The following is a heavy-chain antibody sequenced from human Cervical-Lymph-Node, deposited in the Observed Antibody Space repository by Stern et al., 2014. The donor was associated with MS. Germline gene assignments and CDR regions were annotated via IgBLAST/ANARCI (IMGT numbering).Heavy chain of an antibody. D-gene: IGHD4-17*01. V-gene: IGHV4-59*01. Sequence: VQLVASGPGLVKPSETLSLTCTVSGGSISSYYWSWIRQPPGKGLEWIGYIYYSGSTNYNPSLKSRVTISVDTSKNQFSLKLSSVTAADTAVYYCARDYGDGPWGQGTLVTVSS. CDR3: ARDYGDGP. J-gene: IGHJ5*02. CDR2: IYYSGST. CDR1: GGSISSYY.